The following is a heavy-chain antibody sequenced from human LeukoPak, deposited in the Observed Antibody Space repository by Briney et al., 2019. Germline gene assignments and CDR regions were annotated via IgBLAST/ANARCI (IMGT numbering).Heavy chain of an antibody. CDR2: IYYSGST. CDR1: GGSISSYY. CDR3: ARPARVGGDAFDI. D-gene: IGHD1-26*01. Sequence: SETLSLTCTVSGGSISSYYWSWIRQPPGKGLEWIGYIYYSGSTNYNPSLKSRVTISVDTSKNQFSLKLSSVTAADTAVYYCARPARVGGDAFDIWGQGTMVTVSS. J-gene: IGHJ3*02. V-gene: IGHV4-59*01.